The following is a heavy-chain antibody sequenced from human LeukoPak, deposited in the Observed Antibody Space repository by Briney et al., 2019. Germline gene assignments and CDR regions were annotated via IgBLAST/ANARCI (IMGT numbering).Heavy chain of an antibody. V-gene: IGHV1-2*02. D-gene: IGHD3-3*01. J-gene: IGHJ4*02. Sequence: ASVKVSCKASGYTFTGYYMHWVRQAPGQGLEWMGWINPNSGGTNYAQKFQGRATMTRDTSISTAYMELSRLRSDDTAVYYCARGDLPYDFWSGPTGSPDYWGQGTLVTVSS. CDR3: ARGDLPYDFWSGPTGSPDY. CDR1: GYTFTGYY. CDR2: INPNSGGT.